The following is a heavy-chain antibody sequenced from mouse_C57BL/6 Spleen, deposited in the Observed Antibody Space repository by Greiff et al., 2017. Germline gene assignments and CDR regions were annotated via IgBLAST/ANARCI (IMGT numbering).Heavy chain of an antibody. D-gene: IGHD2-14*01. V-gene: IGHV3-6*01. CDR3: ARGGLLKEYYFDY. CDR1: GYSITSGYY. CDR2: ISYDGSN. J-gene: IGHJ2*01. Sequence: EVHLVESGPGLVKPSQSLSLTCSVTGYSITSGYYWNWIRQFPGNKLEWMGYISYDGSNNYNPSLKNRISITRDTSKNQFFLKLNSVTTEDTATYYCARGGLLKEYYFDYWGQGTTLTVSS.